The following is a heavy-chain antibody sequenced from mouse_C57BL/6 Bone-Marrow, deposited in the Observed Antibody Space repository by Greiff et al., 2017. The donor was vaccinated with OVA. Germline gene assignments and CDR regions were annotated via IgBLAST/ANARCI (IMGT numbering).Heavy chain of an antibody. CDR1: GFTFSSYG. V-gene: IGHV5-6*02. CDR3: ERHGNPFDY. D-gene: IGHD2-1*01. CDR2: ISSGGSYT. J-gene: IGHJ2*01. Sequence: DVKLVESGGDLVKPGGSLKLSCAASGFTFSSYGMSWVRQTPDKRLEWVATISSGGSYTYYPDSVKGRFTISRDNAKNTLYLQMSSLKSEDTAMYYCERHGNPFDYWGQGTTLTVSS.